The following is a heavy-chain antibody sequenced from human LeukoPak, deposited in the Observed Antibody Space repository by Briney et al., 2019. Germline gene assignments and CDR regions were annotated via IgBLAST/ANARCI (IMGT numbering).Heavy chain of an antibody. CDR3: ASCSGGSCYGAYAFDI. J-gene: IGHJ3*02. CDR2: INPNSGGT. CDR1: GYTFTDYY. V-gene: IGHV1-2*02. Sequence: ASVKVSCTASGYTFTDYYMHWVRQAPGQGLEWMGWINPNSGGTNYAQKFQGRVTMTRDTSISTAYMELSRLRSDDTAVYYCASCSGGSCYGAYAFDIWGQGTMVTVSS. D-gene: IGHD2-15*01.